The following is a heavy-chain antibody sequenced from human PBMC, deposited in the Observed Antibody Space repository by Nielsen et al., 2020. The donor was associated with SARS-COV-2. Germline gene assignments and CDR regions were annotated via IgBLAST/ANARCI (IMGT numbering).Heavy chain of an antibody. D-gene: IGHD6-13*01. J-gene: IGHJ4*02. CDR2: MSWNSGSI. CDR3: AKIAAAGSPDY. Sequence: GGSLRLSCAASGFTFDDYAMHWVRQAPGKGQEWGSGMSWNSGSIGYADSVKGRFTISRDNAKNSLYLQMNSLRAEDTALYYCAKIAAAGSPDYWGQGTLVTVSS. V-gene: IGHV3-9*01. CDR1: GFTFDDYA.